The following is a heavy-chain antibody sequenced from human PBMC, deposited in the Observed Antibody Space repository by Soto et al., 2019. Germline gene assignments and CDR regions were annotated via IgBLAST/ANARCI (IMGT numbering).Heavy chain of an antibody. J-gene: IGHJ6*02. CDR1: GFTFSSYA. D-gene: IGHD1-1*01. CDR3: VKLDRLDHYYYYGMDV. Sequence: GGSLRLSCSASGFTFSSYAMHWVRQAPGKGLEYVSAISSNGGSTYYAGSVKGRFTISRDNSKNTLYLQMSSLRAEDTAVYYCVKLDRLDHYYYYGMDVWGQGTTVTVSS. CDR2: ISSNGGST. V-gene: IGHV3-64D*06.